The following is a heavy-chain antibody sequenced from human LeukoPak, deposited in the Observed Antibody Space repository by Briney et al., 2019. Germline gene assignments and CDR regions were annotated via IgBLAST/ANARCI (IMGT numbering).Heavy chain of an antibody. D-gene: IGHD6-19*01. Sequence: ASVTVSCKASGYTFTSYDINWVRQATGQGLEWMGWMNPNSGNTGYAQKFQGRVTITRNTSISTAYMELSSLRSEDTSVYYCARGRYSSGPDYWGQGTLVTVSS. CDR1: GYTFTSYD. CDR2: MNPNSGNT. CDR3: ARGRYSSGPDY. V-gene: IGHV1-8*03. J-gene: IGHJ4*02.